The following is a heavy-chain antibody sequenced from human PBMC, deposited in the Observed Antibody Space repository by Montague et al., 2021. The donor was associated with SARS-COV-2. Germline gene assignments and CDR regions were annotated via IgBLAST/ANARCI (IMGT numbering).Heavy chain of an antibody. CDR2: IYHSGST. V-gene: IGHV4-4*02. J-gene: IGHJ6*03. CDR1: GGSISSSNW. CDR3: ARLRDGVVPSPILGVGPYYSYYYMDV. D-gene: IGHD3-10*01. Sequence: SETLSLTCAVSGGSISSSNWWSWVRQPPGKGLEWIGEIYHSGSTNYNPSLKSRVTISADTSKNQFSLKLTSVAAADTAVYYCARLRDGVVPSPILGVGPYYSYYYMDVWGRGTTVTVSS.